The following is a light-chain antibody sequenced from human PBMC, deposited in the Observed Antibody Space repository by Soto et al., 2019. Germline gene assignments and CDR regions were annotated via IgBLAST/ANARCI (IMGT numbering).Light chain of an antibody. CDR3: SSYTSSSTCVV. CDR2: EVT. CDR1: SSDVGGYDY. J-gene: IGLJ2*01. V-gene: IGLV2-14*01. Sequence: QSALTQPASVSGSPGQSITISCTGTSSDVGGYDYVSWYQQHPGKAPKLMIFEVTNRPSGVSHRFSGSKSGNTASLTISGLQAEDAADYDCSSYTSSSTCVVFGGGTKLTVL.